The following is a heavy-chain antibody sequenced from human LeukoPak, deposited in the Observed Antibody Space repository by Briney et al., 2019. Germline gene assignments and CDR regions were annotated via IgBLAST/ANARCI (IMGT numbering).Heavy chain of an antibody. Sequence: GASVKVSCKASGYTFTGYYMHWVRQAPGQGLEWMGWINPNSGGTNYAQKFQGRVTMTRDTSISPAYMELSRRRSDDTAVYYCAVSYGGVWPFFDYWGQGTLV. CDR1: GYTFTGYY. D-gene: IGHD4-23*01. CDR2: INPNSGGT. V-gene: IGHV1-2*02. CDR3: AVSYGGVWPFFDY. J-gene: IGHJ4*02.